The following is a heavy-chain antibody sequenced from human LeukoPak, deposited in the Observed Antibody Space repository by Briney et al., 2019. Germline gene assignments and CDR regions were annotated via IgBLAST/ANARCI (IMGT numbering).Heavy chain of an antibody. V-gene: IGHV4-59*08. Sequence: SETLSLTCTVSGGSISSYYWSWIRPPPGKGLEWIGYIYYSGSTNYNPSLKSRVTISVDTSKNQFSLKLSSVTAADTAVYYCARFRDYGMDVWGQGTTVTVSS. CDR3: ARFRDYGMDV. J-gene: IGHJ6*02. CDR1: GGSISSYY. CDR2: IYYSGST.